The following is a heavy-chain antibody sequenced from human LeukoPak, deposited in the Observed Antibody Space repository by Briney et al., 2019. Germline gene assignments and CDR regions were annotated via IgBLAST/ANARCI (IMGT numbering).Heavy chain of an antibody. J-gene: IGHJ4*02. D-gene: IGHD5-24*01. V-gene: IGHV3-33*06. CDR3: AKDGYNSKGPFDY. CDR2: IWYDGSNK. Sequence: GRSLRLSCAASGFTFSSYGMHWVRQAPGKGLEWVAVIWYDGSNKYYADSVKGRFIISRDNSKNTLYLQMNSLRAEDTAVYYCAKDGYNSKGPFDYWGQGTLVTVSS. CDR1: GFTFSSYG.